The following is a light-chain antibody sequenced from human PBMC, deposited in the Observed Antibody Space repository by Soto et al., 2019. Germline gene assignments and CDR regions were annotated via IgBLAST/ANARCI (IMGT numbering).Light chain of an antibody. Sequence: LAISRCAVRLAAGERGSRCCRASQSVSSSLAWYQQKPGQAPRLLIYGASSRATGIPDRFSGSGSGPDFSLSISRLEPEEFAVYFCQHDGSSRTFGQGTKVDIK. CDR3: QHDGSSRT. V-gene: IGKV3-20*01. J-gene: IGKJ1*01. CDR1: QSVSSS. CDR2: GAS.